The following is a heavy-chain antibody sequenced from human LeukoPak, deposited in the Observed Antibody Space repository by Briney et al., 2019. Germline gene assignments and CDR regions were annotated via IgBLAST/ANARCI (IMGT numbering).Heavy chain of an antibody. Sequence: GGSLRLSCVASGFTFNTYALNWVRQAPGKGLEWVSTISDAGVSTYYSDSVKGRFTVSRDNSRNTLYLQLNSLRAEDTAIYYCAVDCSSPSCYGQSAFDIWGQGTMVTVSS. CDR2: ISDAGVST. V-gene: IGHV3-23*01. CDR3: AVDCSSPSCYGQSAFDI. J-gene: IGHJ3*02. D-gene: IGHD2-2*01. CDR1: GFTFNTYA.